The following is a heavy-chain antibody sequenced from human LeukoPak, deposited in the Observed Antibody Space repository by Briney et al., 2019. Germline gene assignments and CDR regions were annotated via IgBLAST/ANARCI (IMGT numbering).Heavy chain of an antibody. V-gene: IGHV4-59*01. J-gene: IGHJ4*02. CDR2: IYSSGST. CDR1: VGSIRDYY. D-gene: IGHD1/OR15-1a*01. CDR3: ARGNKYAGVFDY. Sequence: SETLSLTSSVSVGSIRDYYWSWIRQPPGKGLEWIGYIYSSGSTSYNPSLKGQVTISLDTSKNQFSLKLSSVTAADTAVYYCARGNKYAGVFDYWGQGALVTISS.